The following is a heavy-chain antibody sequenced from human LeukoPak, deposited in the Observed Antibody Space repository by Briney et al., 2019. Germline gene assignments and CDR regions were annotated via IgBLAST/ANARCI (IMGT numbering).Heavy chain of an antibody. CDR1: GGTFSSYG. D-gene: IGHD3-10*01. CDR2: ISTDNGNT. V-gene: IGHV1-18*01. J-gene: IGHJ4*02. CDR3: ARSVLGFGDY. Sequence: VASVKVSCKASGGTFSSYGISWVRQAPGQGLEWMGWISTDNGNTNYPQKLQGRVTMTTDTSTSTAYMELRSLRSDDTAVYYCARSVLGFGDYWGQGTLVTVSS.